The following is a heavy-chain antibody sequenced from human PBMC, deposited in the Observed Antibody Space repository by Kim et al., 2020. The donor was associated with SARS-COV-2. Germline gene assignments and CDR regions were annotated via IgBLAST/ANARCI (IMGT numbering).Heavy chain of an antibody. Sequence: ASVKVSCKASGYTFTRYYMHWVRQAPGQGLECMGIFNPSGGSTNYAQKFQGRVTMSRDTSTNIVYMELSSLSSEDTAVYYCARDLGSGYEGGFDYWGQGTLVTVSS. D-gene: IGHD5-12*01. V-gene: IGHV1-46*01. CDR1: GYTFTRYY. CDR2: FNPSGGST. CDR3: ARDLGSGYEGGFDY. J-gene: IGHJ4*02.